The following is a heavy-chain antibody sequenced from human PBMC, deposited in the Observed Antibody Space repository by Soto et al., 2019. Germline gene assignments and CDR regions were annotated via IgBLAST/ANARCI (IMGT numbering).Heavy chain of an antibody. CDR3: ARDLSMSGYCSGGSCYSGYYYYGMDV. Sequence: GASVKVSCKASGYTFTSYYMHWVRQAPGQGLEWMGIINPSGGSTSYAQKFQGRVTITADESTSTAYMELSSLRSEDTAVYYCARDLSMSGYCSGGSCYSGYYYYGMDVWGQGTTVTVSS. D-gene: IGHD2-15*01. V-gene: IGHV1-46*01. CDR2: INPSGGST. CDR1: GYTFTSYY. J-gene: IGHJ6*02.